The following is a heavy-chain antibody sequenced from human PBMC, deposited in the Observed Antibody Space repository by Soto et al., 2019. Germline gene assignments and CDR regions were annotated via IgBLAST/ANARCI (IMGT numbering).Heavy chain of an antibody. D-gene: IGHD5-18*01. J-gene: IGHJ4*02. CDR3: AREAYSYGNHYFDY. CDR2: ISYDGSNK. V-gene: IGHV3-30-3*01. Sequence: GGSLRLSCAASGFTFSSYAMHWVRQAPGKGLEWVAVISYDGSNKYYADSVKGRFTISRDNSKNTLYLQMNSLRAEDTAVYCCAREAYSYGNHYFDYWGQGTLVTVSS. CDR1: GFTFSSYA.